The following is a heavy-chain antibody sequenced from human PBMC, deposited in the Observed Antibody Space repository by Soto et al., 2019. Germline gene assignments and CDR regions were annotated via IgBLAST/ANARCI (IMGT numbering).Heavy chain of an antibody. Sequence: SETLSLTCSGSGGSFSSNIYYWGWLRQPPGKGLEWIGSIYYSGSTYYTPSLKSRVTISVDTSKNQFSLKLSSVTAADTAVYYCARHISAGRGQPYYGMDVWGQGTTVTVSS. CDR1: GGSFSSNIYY. CDR2: IYYSGST. D-gene: IGHD3-10*01. V-gene: IGHV4-39*01. CDR3: ARHISAGRGQPYYGMDV. J-gene: IGHJ6*02.